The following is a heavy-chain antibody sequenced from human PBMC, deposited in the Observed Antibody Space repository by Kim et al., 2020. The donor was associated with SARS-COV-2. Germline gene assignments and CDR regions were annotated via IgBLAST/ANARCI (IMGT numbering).Heavy chain of an antibody. V-gene: IGHV3-66*02. J-gene: IGHJ4*02. CDR3: AREGGSGSGDY. CDR1: GFNFNSKY. Sequence: GGSLRLSCTVSGFNFNSKYMMWVRQAPGKGLEWVSVIYTGGDRHYSDSLVGRFTVSIDNFKNTVYLQMNRVRPDDTAVYYCAREGGSGSGDYWGQGTLATVSS. CDR2: IYTGGDR. D-gene: IGHD3-10*01.